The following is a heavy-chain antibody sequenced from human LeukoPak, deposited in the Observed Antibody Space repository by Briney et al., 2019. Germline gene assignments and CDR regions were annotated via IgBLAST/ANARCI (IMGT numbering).Heavy chain of an antibody. D-gene: IGHD6-6*01. CDR2: INHSGST. CDR3: ARVNRHSSSGPLIDY. Sequence: PSETLSLTCAVYGGSFSGYYWSWIRQPPGKGLEWIGEINHSGSTNYNPSLKSRVTISVDTSKNQFSLKLSSVTAADTAVYYCARVNRHSSSGPLIDYWGQGTLVTVSS. J-gene: IGHJ4*02. V-gene: IGHV4-34*01. CDR1: GGSFSGYY.